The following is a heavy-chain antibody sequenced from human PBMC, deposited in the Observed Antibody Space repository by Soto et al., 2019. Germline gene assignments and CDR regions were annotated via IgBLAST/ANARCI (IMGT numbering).Heavy chain of an antibody. V-gene: IGHV1-18*01. CDR1: GYTFPSCG. CDR2: ISAYNGNT. Sequence: QVQLVQSGAEVKKPGASVRVSCKASGYTFPSCGISWVRQAPGQGLEWMGWISAYNGNTNYAQKRQGRVTMTTDTSTNPASMELRSLRSDDTAVYYCARDNGYESDYWGQGTLVTVSS. J-gene: IGHJ4*02. CDR3: ARDNGYESDY. D-gene: IGHD5-12*01.